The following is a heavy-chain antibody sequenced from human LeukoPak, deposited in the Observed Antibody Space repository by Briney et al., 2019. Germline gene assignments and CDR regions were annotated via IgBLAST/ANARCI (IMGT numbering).Heavy chain of an antibody. CDR1: GVSISSSSYY. J-gene: IGHJ3*02. D-gene: IGHD3-22*01. CDR3: ARDSTYEKYAFDI. Sequence: SETLSLTCTVSGVSISSSSYYWGWIRQPPGKGLEWIGSIYYSGRTHYNPSLKSRVTISVDTSKNQFSLKLSSVTAADTAVYYCARDSTYEKYAFDIWGQGTMVTVSS. V-gene: IGHV4-39*07. CDR2: IYYSGRT.